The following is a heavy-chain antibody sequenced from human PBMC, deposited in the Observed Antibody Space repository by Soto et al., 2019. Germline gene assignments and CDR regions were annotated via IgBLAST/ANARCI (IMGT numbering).Heavy chain of an antibody. V-gene: IGHV4-4*07. D-gene: IGHD1-1*01. CDR2: IYATGTT. CDR1: GASISGFY. J-gene: IGHJ5*02. Sequence: PXETLSLTCTVSGASISGFYWSWIRKSAGKGLDWIGRIYATGTTDYNPSLKSRVMMSVDTSKKQFPLKLRSVTAADTAVYYCVRDGTKTLRDWFDHWGQGISVTVSS. CDR3: VRDGTKTLRDWFDH.